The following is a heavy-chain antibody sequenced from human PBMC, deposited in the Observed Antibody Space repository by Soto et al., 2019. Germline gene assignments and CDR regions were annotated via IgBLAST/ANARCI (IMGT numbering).Heavy chain of an antibody. CDR3: ARGEYQLLWFDP. CDR2: IFYSGST. J-gene: IGHJ5*02. Sequence: SETLSLTCTVSGGSISSSSYYWGWIRQPPGKGLEWIGSIFYSGSTNYNPSLKSRVTISVDTSKSQFSLKLTSVTAADTAVYFCARGEYQLLWFDPWGQGTLVTVSS. CDR1: GGSISSSSYY. D-gene: IGHD2-2*01. V-gene: IGHV4-39*07.